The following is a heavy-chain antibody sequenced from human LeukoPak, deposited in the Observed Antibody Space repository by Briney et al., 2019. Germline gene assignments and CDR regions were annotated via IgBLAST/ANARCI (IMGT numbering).Heavy chain of an antibody. CDR1: GGSVSSGNYY. D-gene: IGHD2-21*02. J-gene: IGHJ4*02. CDR3: ARGVVTADHFDY. Sequence: PSETLSLTCTVSGGSVSSGNYYWSWIRQPPGKRLEWIGYIYYSGNTDYNPSLKNRVTISVDTSETQFSLKLSSVTAADTAVYYCARGVVTADHFDYWGQGTLVTVSS. V-gene: IGHV4-61*01. CDR2: IYYSGNT.